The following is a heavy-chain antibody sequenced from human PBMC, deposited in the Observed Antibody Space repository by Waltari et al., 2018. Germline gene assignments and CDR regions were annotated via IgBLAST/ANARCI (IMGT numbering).Heavy chain of an antibody. CDR2: IRYDGSNK. CDR1: GFTFSSYG. CDR3: AKVRPDIPVAGPFDP. V-gene: IGHV3-30*02. J-gene: IGHJ5*02. D-gene: IGHD2-21*02. Sequence: QVQLVESGGGVVQPGGSLRLSCAASGFTFSSYGMHWVRQAPGKGLEWVAFIRYDGSNKYYADSVKGRFTISRDNSKNTLYLQMNSLRAEDTAVYYCAKVRPDIPVAGPFDPWGQGTLVTVSS.